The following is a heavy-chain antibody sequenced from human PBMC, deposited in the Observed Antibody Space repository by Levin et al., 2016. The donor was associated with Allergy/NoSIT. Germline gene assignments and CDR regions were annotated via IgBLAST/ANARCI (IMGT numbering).Heavy chain of an antibody. V-gene: IGHV3-49*02. D-gene: IGHD3-3*01. CDR2: IRRKAYGGTT. J-gene: IGHJ6*02. CDR3: TREVRYYDFWSGYYVQSGVYYYYGMDV. Sequence: WIRQPPGKGLEWVGFIRRKAYGGTTEYAASVKGRFTISRDDSKSIAYLQMNSLKTEDTAVYYCTREVRYYDFWSGYYVQSGVYYYYGMDVWGQGTTVTVSS.